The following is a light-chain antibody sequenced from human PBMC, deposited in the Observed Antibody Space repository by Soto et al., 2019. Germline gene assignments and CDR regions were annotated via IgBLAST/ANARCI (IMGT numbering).Light chain of an antibody. Sequence: EIVLTQSPGTLSLSPGEIATLSFSASPSVSSNFVAWYQQKPGQAPRLLIYDASNRATGIPARFSGSGSGTDFTLTISRLEPEDFAVYYCQQYGSSPRTFGQGTKVDIK. CDR3: QQYGSSPRT. J-gene: IGKJ1*01. CDR1: PSVSSNF. CDR2: DAS. V-gene: IGKV3-20*01.